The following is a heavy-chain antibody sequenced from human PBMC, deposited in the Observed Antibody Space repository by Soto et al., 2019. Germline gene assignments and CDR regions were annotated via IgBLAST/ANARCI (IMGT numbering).Heavy chain of an antibody. CDR1: GGDLTNSG. Sequence: QVHLVQSGAEMKKPGSSVKVSCKVSGGDLTNSGISWVRQAPGQGLEWMGGIFPLLAMVDYSQKFQGRVTIPADESTNTAYMDLGSLRSEDTAVYYRAKEDGAGFKSWGQGTLVIVSS. D-gene: IGHD1-26*01. V-gene: IGHV1-69*04. CDR3: AKEDGAGFKS. J-gene: IGHJ4*02. CDR2: IFPLLAMV.